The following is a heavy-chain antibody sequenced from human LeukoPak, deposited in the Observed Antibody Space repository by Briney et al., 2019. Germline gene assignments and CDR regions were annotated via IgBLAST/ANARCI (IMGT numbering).Heavy chain of an antibody. J-gene: IGHJ6*02. Sequence: GGSLRLSCAASGFTFSDWYMSWIRQAPGKGLEWVSYVSGSASSIYYADPVKGRFTISRDNAKNSLYLQMNSLRADDTAVYYCARGHYGMDVWGQGTTVTVSS. CDR1: GFTFSDWY. V-gene: IGHV3-11*01. CDR2: VSGSASSI. CDR3: ARGHYGMDV.